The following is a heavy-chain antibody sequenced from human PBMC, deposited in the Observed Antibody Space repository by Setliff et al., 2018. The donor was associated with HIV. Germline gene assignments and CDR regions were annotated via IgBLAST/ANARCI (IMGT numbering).Heavy chain of an antibody. V-gene: IGHV4-38-2*01. CDR2: IYHSGST. J-gene: IGHJ3*02. D-gene: IGHD6-13*01. CDR1: GYSISSGYY. CDR3: ARHDDTSSWLDAFDI. Sequence: SETLSLTCAVSGYSISSGYYWGCIRQPPGKGLEWIGSIYHSGSTYYNPSLKSRVTISVDTSRNEFSLKLSSVTAADTAVYYCARHDDTSSWLDAFDIWGQGTMVTVSS.